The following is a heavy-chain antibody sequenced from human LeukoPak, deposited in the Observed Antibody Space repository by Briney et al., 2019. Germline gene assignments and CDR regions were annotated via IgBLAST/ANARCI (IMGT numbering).Heavy chain of an antibody. CDR3: AKGRILSSSWTSFDY. Sequence: SVKVSCKASGGTFSSYAISWVRQAPGQGLEWMGGIIPIFGTANYAQKFQGRVTITADESTSTAYMELSSLRSEDTAVYYCAKGRILSSSWTSFDYWGQGTLVTVSS. D-gene: IGHD2-21*01. V-gene: IGHV1-69*01. J-gene: IGHJ4*02. CDR2: IIPIFGTA. CDR1: GGTFSSYA.